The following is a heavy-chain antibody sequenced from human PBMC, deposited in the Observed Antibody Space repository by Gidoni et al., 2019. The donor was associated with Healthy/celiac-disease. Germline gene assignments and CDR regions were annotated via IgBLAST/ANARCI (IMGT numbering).Heavy chain of an antibody. CDR3: AAEVRGIVVVPAALGYYGMDV. D-gene: IGHD2-2*01. CDR2: IIPIFGTA. CDR1: GGTFSSYA. J-gene: IGHJ6*02. Sequence: QVQLVQSGAEVKKPRSSVKVSCKASGGTFSSYAISWGRQAPGQGLEWMGGIIPIFGTANYAKKFQGRVTITADESTSTAYMELSSLRSEDTAVYYCAAEVRGIVVVPAALGYYGMDVWGQGTTVTVSS. V-gene: IGHV1-69*01.